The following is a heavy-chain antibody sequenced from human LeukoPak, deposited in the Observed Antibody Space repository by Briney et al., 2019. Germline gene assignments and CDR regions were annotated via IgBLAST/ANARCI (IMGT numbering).Heavy chain of an antibody. Sequence: PGGTLRLSCAASGFTFSSYGMSWVRQAPEKGLQWVSAISGGGVSTYYADSVRGRFTISRDNFKNTLYLQMNSLRAEDTAVYYCARKVAAPDYWGQGTLVTVSS. CDR2: ISGGGVST. CDR1: GFTFSSYG. D-gene: IGHD6-19*01. J-gene: IGHJ4*02. CDR3: ARKVAAPDY. V-gene: IGHV3-23*01.